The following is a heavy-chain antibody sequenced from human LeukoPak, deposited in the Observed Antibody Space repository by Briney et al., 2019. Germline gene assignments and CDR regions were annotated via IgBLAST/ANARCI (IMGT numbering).Heavy chain of an antibody. V-gene: IGHV6-1*01. Sequence: SQTLSLTCAISWNSISNNSPTWHWTSQSPFRGLEWLEPTYYRSRWYNDYAVSVKSRMTNGPDTAKNQFSLQLTSVAPEDTAVYYCARVEGVGSRGAEYFHHWGQGTLVTVSS. CDR1: WNSISNNSPT. J-gene: IGHJ1*01. CDR3: ARVEGVGSRGAEYFHH. CDR2: TYYRSRWYN. D-gene: IGHD2-8*01.